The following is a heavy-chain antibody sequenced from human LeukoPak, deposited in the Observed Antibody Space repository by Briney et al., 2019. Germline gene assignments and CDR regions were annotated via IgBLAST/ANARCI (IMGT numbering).Heavy chain of an antibody. Sequence: GGSLRLSCVGSDFTFANYAMTWVRLTPGKGLEWVSSIKGSGSYAMYADSVSGRFTTSRDNSRNTIFLQMTSLRAEDTAIYYCERDPNGDYIGAFEFWGLGTLVSVSS. CDR3: ERDPNGDYIGAFEF. V-gene: IGHV3-23*01. J-gene: IGHJ3*01. CDR2: IKGSGSYA. D-gene: IGHD4-17*01. CDR1: DFTFANYA.